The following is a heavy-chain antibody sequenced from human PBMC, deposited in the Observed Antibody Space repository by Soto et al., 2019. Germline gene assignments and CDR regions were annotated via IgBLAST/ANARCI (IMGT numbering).Heavy chain of an antibody. CDR3: ARGRVADDTGMDV. D-gene: IGHD3-22*01. CDR2: INPNSGGT. Sequence: ASVKVSCKASGYTFTGYYMHWVRQAPGQGLEWMGWINPNSGGTNYAQKFQGWVTMTRDTSISTAYMELSRLRSDDTAVYYCARGRVADDTGMDVRGQGTTVTVSS. CDR1: GYTFTGYY. V-gene: IGHV1-2*04. J-gene: IGHJ6*02.